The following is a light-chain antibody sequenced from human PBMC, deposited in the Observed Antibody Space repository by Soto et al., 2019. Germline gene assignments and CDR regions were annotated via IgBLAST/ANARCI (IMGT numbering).Light chain of an antibody. J-gene: IGKJ2*01. CDR1: QSVNSAH. Sequence: IVLTQSPGTLSLSPGERATLSCRASQSVNSAHFAWYHQKPGQAPRLLIYGASNRATGIPDRFSGSGSGTDFTLTINRLEPEYFAVYYCQQYDRSPYTFGQGTKLELK. CDR3: QQYDRSPYT. CDR2: GAS. V-gene: IGKV3-20*01.